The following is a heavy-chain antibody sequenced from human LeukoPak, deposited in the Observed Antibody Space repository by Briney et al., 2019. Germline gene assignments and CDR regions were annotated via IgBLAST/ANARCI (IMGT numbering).Heavy chain of an antibody. D-gene: IGHD3-10*01. V-gene: IGHV3-11*01. CDR3: ASGSGSYYNVGDYFDY. CDR2: ISSSGSTI. CDR1: GFTFSDYF. J-gene: IGHJ4*02. Sequence: GGSLRLSCAASGFTFSDYFMSWIRQAQGRGLEGVSYISSSGSTIYYADSVKGRFTISRDNAKNSLYLQMNSLRAEDTAVYYCASGSGSYYNVGDYFDYWGQGTLVTVSS.